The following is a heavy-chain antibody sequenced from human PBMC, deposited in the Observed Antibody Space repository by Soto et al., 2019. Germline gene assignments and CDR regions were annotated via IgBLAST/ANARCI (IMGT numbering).Heavy chain of an antibody. J-gene: IGHJ4*02. Sequence: PGGSLRLSCAVSGFTFNSNDMTWVRQAPGKGLEWVSTISSSGAFTYHADSVRGRLTISRDNSKNTVYLQMNSLRAEDTAVYFFLKHQVSLVRGISPFDYWGQGALVTAPQ. CDR1: GFTFNSND. CDR2: ISSSGAFT. V-gene: IGHV3-23*01. CDR3: LKHQVSLVRGISPFDY. D-gene: IGHD3-10*01.